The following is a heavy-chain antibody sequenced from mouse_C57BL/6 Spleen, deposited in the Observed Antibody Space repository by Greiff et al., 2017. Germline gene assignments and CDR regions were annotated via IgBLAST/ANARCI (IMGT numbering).Heavy chain of an antibody. CDR2: IDPENGDT. CDR1: GSNIKDDY. CDR3: TKNYYGSSGFDY. J-gene: IGHJ2*01. D-gene: IGHD1-1*01. Sequence: VQLQQSGAELVRPGASVKLSCTASGSNIKDDYMHWVKQRPEQGLEWIGWIDPENGDTEYASKFQGKATITADTSANTAYLQLSSLTSEDTAVYYCTKNYYGSSGFDYWGQGTTLTVSS. V-gene: IGHV14-4*01.